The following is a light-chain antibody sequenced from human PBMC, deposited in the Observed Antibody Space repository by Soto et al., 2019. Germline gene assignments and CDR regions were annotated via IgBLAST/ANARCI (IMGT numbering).Light chain of an antibody. J-gene: IGLJ2*01. CDR3: AAWDDSLNAVV. CDR2: HNN. V-gene: IGLV1-44*01. Sequence: QSVLTQPPSASGTPGQRVTISCSGSNSNVGSNTVDWYQQLPGTAPKLLIYHNNQRPSGVPDRLSGSKSGTSASLAISGLKSEDEADYYWAAWDDSLNAVVFGGGTKVTVL. CDR1: NSNVGSNT.